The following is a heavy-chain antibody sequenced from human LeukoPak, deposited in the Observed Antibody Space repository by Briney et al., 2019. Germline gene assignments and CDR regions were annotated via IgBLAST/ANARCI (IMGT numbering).Heavy chain of an antibody. CDR3: ARGQVGYGEFDY. V-gene: IGHV3-23*01. D-gene: IGHD4-17*01. J-gene: IGHJ4*02. Sequence: PGGSLRLSCAASGFTFSSYAMSWVRQAPGKGLEWVSAISGSGGSTYYADSVKGRFTISRDNSKNTLYLQMNSLRAEDTAVYYCARGQVGYGEFDYWGQGTLVTVSS. CDR2: ISGSGGST. CDR1: GFTFSSYA.